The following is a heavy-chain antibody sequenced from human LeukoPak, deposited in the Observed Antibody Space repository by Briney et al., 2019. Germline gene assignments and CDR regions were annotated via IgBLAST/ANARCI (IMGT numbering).Heavy chain of an antibody. V-gene: IGHV3-7*04. CDR3: ARDAGNIVLDQ. D-gene: IGHD2/OR15-2a*01. Sequence: GGSLRLSCAASGFTFRSFWVTWVRQAPGKGLELVANIKQDGSEKFHADSVKGRFTISRDNAKNSLYLQMNSLRAEDTAVYYCARDAGNIVLDQWGQGTLVTVSS. CDR2: IKQDGSEK. J-gene: IGHJ4*02. CDR1: GFTFRSFW.